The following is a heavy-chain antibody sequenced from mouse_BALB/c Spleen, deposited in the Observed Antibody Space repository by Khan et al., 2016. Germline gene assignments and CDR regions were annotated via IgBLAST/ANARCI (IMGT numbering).Heavy chain of an antibody. V-gene: IGHV1-87*01. CDR1: GYTFTSYW. D-gene: IGHD2-3*01. CDR3: ARWLLRPDAMDY. CDR2: IYPGDGDT. Sequence: QVQLQQPGAELARPGASVKLSCKASGYTFTSYWMQWVKQRPGQGLEWIGAIYPGDGDTRYTQKFKGKATLTADKSSSTAYMQLSSLASEASAVYYCARWLLRPDAMDYWGQGTSVTVAS. J-gene: IGHJ4*01.